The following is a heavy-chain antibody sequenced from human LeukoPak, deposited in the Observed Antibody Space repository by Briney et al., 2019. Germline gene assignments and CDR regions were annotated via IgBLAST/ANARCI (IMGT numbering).Heavy chain of an antibody. J-gene: IGHJ4*02. Sequence: GGSLRLSCAASGFTFSSYSMNWVRQAPGKGLEWVAVISYDGSNKYYADSVKGRFTISRDNSKNTLYLQMNSLRAEDTAVYYCARVRSKSLGVHFDYWGQGTLVTVSS. V-gene: IGHV3-30*05. CDR1: GFTFSSYS. D-gene: IGHD6-6*01. CDR3: ARVRSKSLGVHFDY. CDR2: ISYDGSNK.